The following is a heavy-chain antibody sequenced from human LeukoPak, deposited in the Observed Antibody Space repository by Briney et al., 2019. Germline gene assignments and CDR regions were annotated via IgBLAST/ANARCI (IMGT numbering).Heavy chain of an antibody. CDR2: ISSSSSYI. CDR1: GFTFSSYS. Sequence: GGSRRLSCAASGFTFSSYSINWVRQAPGKGLEWVSSISSSSSYIYYADSVKGRFTISRDNAKNSLYLQMNSLRAEDTAVYYCARGDEQLVGCCFDYWGQGTLVTVSS. J-gene: IGHJ4*02. D-gene: IGHD6-6*01. CDR3: ARGDEQLVGCCFDY. V-gene: IGHV3-21*01.